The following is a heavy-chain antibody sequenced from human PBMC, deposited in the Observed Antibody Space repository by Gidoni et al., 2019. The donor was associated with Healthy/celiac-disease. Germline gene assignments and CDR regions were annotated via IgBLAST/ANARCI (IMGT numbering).Heavy chain of an antibody. CDR1: GYTFTSYV. Sequence: QVQLVQSGAEVKKPGASVKVSCKASGYTFTSYVIRWVRQAPGQGLEWMGWISAYNGNTNYAQKLQGRVTMTTDTSTSTAYMELRSLRSDDTAVYYCARAPHSYDFWSGYPQKIPNWFDPWGQGTLVTVSS. CDR3: ARAPHSYDFWSGYPQKIPNWFDP. V-gene: IGHV1-18*01. CDR2: ISAYNGNT. J-gene: IGHJ5*02. D-gene: IGHD3-3*01.